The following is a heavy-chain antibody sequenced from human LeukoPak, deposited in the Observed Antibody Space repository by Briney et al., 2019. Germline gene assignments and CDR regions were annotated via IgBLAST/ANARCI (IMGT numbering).Heavy chain of an antibody. Sequence: GGSLRLSCAASGFTFSSYAMSWVRQAPGKGLEWASAISGSGGSTYYADSVKGRFTISRDNSKNTLYLQMNSLRAEDTAVYYCANLQYYYDSSGYPDYWGQGTLVTISS. V-gene: IGHV3-23*01. CDR1: GFTFSSYA. CDR2: ISGSGGST. D-gene: IGHD3-22*01. J-gene: IGHJ4*02. CDR3: ANLQYYYDSSGYPDY.